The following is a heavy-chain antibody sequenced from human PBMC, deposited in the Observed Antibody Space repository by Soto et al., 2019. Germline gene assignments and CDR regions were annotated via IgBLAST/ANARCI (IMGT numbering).Heavy chain of an antibody. D-gene: IGHD2-15*01. J-gene: IGHJ4*02. CDR2: IYYSGST. CDR3: ARRSYCSGGSCHDY. V-gene: IGHV4-59*01. CDR1: GGSISSYY. Sequence: QVQLQESGPGLVKPSETLSLTCTVSGGSISSYYWSWIRQPPGKGLEWIGYIYYSGSTNYNPSLKSQVTIPVDTSKNQFSLKLSSVTAADTAVYYCARRSYCSGGSCHDYWGQGTLVTVSS.